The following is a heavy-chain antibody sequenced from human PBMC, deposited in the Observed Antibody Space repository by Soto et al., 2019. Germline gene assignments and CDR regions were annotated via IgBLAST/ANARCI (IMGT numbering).Heavy chain of an antibody. CDR3: ARRAYNAEWFDP. CDR1: GDSISSINNY. J-gene: IGHJ5*02. D-gene: IGHD1-20*01. Sequence: SETLSLTCTVSGDSISSINNYWSWIRQPPGEGLEWIGFISYSGTTYYNPSLKSRVIVSVDTSKNQFSLKLSSVTAADTAVYYCARRAYNAEWFDPWGQGTLVTVSS. CDR2: ISYSGTT. V-gene: IGHV4-39*01.